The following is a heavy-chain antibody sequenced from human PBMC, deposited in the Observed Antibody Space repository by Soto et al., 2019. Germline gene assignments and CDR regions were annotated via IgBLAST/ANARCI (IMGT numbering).Heavy chain of an antibody. Sequence: SETLSLTCAVSGDSITSGGFSWSWIRQPPGKGLEWIGYIFQSGSTYYNPSLKSRVTISIDRSKNQFSLKLTSVTAADTAVYYCARGGDYYLDSWGQGTLVTAPQ. D-gene: IGHD4-17*01. CDR1: GDSITSGGFS. V-gene: IGHV4-30-2*01. CDR3: ARGGDYYLDS. J-gene: IGHJ4*02. CDR2: IFQSGST.